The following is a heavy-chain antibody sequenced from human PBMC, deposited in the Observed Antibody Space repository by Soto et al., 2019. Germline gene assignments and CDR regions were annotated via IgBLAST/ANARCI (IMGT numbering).Heavy chain of an antibody. Sequence: GGSLRLSCAASGFTFATYWMNWVRQAPGKGLEWVANIKQDGSERYYVDSVKGRFTISRDNAKNSVYLQMSSLRVDDTAVYYCARGLPRTVRPLNFFASWGQGTLVTVSS. V-gene: IGHV3-7*03. D-gene: IGHD3-10*02. CDR3: ARGLPRTVRPLNFFAS. CDR2: IKQDGSER. CDR1: GFTFATYW. J-gene: IGHJ4*02.